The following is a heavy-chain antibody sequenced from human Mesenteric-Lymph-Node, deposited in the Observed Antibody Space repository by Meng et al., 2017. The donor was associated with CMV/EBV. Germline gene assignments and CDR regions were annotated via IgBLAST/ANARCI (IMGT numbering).Heavy chain of an antibody. CDR3: ARGSSYDILPGYFDY. Sequence: QQGSVLVKPSRSRCALWRSRVGSVGVIYWSWIRQSPEKGRQSIGEINHSGSTTYTPSFTSRLIISVDTSTNQISLNMSSVTAADTAVYYCARGSSYDILPGYFDYWGQGALVTVSS. V-gene: IGHV4-34*01. J-gene: IGHJ4*02. CDR1: VGSVGVIY. D-gene: IGHD3-9*01. CDR2: INHSGST.